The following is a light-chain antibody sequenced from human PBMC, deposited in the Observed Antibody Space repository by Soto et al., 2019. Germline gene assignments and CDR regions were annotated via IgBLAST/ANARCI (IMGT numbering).Light chain of an antibody. CDR1: QSVSSN. CDR3: QQYNDWPPGYT. V-gene: IGKV3-15*01. Sequence: EIVITQSPSTLSVSPGERATLHCRASQSVSSNLGWYQHKPGQAPRLLIYGASTRATGIPARFSGSGSGTDFTLTISGLQSEDFAVYYCQQYNDWPPGYTFGQGTK. J-gene: IGKJ2*01. CDR2: GAS.